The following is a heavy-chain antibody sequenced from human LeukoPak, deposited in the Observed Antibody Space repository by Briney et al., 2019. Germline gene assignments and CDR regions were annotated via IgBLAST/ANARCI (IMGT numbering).Heavy chain of an antibody. D-gene: IGHD4-17*01. CDR2: ISYDGSNK. Sequence: GRSLRLSCAASGFTFSSYAMHWVRQAPGKGLEWVAVISYDGSNKYYADSVKGRFTISRDNSKNTLYLQMNSLRAEDTAVYYCAKENYGDYDYWGQGTLVTVSS. J-gene: IGHJ4*02. V-gene: IGHV3-30-3*02. CDR1: GFTFSSYA. CDR3: AKENYGDYDY.